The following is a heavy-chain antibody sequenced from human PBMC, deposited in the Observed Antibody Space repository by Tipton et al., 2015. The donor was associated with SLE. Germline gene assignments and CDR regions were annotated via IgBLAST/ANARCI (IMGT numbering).Heavy chain of an antibody. CDR1: GYPFTGYY. CDR2: IDPDRGGT. Sequence: QVQLVQSGAEVKKPGASVKVSCKASGYPFTGYYIHWVRQAPGQGLEWMGWIDPDRGGTNYAQNFQGRVAMTRDTSISTAYMELSGLRSDDTAVYYCARGPTAIPTYGGFDIWGKGTKVTVSS. CDR3: ARGPTAIPTYGGFDI. J-gene: IGHJ3*02. V-gene: IGHV1-2*02. D-gene: IGHD4-23*01.